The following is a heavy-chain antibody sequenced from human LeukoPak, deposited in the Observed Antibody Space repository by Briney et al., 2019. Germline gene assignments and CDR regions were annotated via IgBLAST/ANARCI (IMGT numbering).Heavy chain of an antibody. CDR2: ISRSSSIM. V-gene: IGHV3-48*01. CDR3: AREEIVGEYYYYYGMDA. Sequence: PGGSLRLSCAASGFTFSTYSMNWVRQAPGKXLEWVSYISRSSSIMYYADSVKGRFTISRDNAKNLLYLQMNSLRAEDTAVYYCAREEIVGEYYYYYGMDAWGQGTTVTVSS. J-gene: IGHJ6*02. D-gene: IGHD1-26*01. CDR1: GFTFSTYS.